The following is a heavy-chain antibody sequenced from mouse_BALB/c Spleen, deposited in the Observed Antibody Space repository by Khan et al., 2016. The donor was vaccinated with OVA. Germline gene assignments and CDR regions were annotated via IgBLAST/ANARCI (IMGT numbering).Heavy chain of an antibody. V-gene: IGHV3-2*02. CDR3: VRGGAY. J-gene: IGHJ3*01. Sequence: EVQLQESGPGLVKPSQSLSLTCTVTGYSITSDYAWNWIRQFPGNSLDGMGYINYHGSTRKKPSLNSRMSISRDTSKNQIFLPLNSVTTEDKATHYWVRGGAYWGQGTLGTVSA. CDR1: GYSITSDYA. CDR2: INYHGST.